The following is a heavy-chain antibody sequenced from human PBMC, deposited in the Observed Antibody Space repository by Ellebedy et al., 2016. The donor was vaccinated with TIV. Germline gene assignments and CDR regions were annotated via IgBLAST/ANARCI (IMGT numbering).Heavy chain of an antibody. CDR1: GYIFTAYY. CDR2: ISAYTGNT. Sequence: ASVKVSCKTSGYIFTAYYIHWVRQAPGQGLEWMGWISAYTGNTNYAQKFQGRVTMTTDTSTSTAYMELRSLKSDDTAVYYCTRDMVQGMVSRYLWFDYWGQGTLVTVSS. D-gene: IGHD2-8*01. CDR3: TRDMVQGMVSRYLWFDY. V-gene: IGHV1-18*04. J-gene: IGHJ4*02.